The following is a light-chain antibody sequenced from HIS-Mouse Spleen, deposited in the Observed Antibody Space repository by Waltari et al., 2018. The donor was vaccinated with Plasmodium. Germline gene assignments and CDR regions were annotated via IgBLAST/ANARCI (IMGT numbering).Light chain of an antibody. CDR1: ALTRQY. CDR3: QSADSSGTPNWV. J-gene: IGLJ3*02. V-gene: IGLV3-25*03. CDR2: KDS. Sequence: SYELTQPPSVSVSPGQTARSTCPGAALTRQYSSWYQQKPGQAPVLVIYKDSERPSGIPERFSGSSSGTTVTLTISGVQAEDEADYYCQSADSSGTPNWVFGGGTKLTVL.